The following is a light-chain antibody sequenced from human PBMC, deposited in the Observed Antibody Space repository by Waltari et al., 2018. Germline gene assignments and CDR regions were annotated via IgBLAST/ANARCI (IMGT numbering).Light chain of an antibody. J-gene: IGKJ1*01. CDR2: AAS. V-gene: IGKV1-39*01. CDR3: QQNDPSSPWA. Sequence: DIQLTQSPSSLSASVGARVTITCRASQSISSYLNWYQQKPGKAPKLLIYAASRLQSGVPSRFSGSGSGTDFTLTISSLQPEDFATYYCQQNDPSSPWAFGQGTKVEIK. CDR1: QSISSY.